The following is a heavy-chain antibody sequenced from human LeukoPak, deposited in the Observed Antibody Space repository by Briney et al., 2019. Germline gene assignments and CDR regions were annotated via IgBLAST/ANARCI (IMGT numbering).Heavy chain of an antibody. CDR1: GYTFTSYD. J-gene: IGHJ3*02. CDR2: MNPNSGNT. CDR3: ARDSPTMIVVVIADGAFDI. Sequence: ASVKVSCKASGYTFTSYDINWVRQATGQGLEWMGWMNPNSGNTGYAQKFQGRVTMTRNTSISTAYMELSSLRSEDTAVYYCARDSPTMIVVVIADGAFDIWGQGTMVTVSS. D-gene: IGHD3-22*01. V-gene: IGHV1-8*01.